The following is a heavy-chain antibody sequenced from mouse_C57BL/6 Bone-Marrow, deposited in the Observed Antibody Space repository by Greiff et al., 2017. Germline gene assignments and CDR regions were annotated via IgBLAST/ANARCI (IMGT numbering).Heavy chain of an antibody. D-gene: IGHD3-2*02. CDR2: SRHKANDYTT. Sequence: EVNVVESGGGLVQSGRSLRLSCATSGFTFSDFYMEWVRQAPGKGLEWIAASRHKANDYTTEYSASVKGRFIVSRDTSQSIIYLRMNALRAEDTAIYYCARDGAQATAWFAYWGQGTLVTVSA. CDR3: ARDGAQATAWFAY. CDR1: GFTFSDFY. V-gene: IGHV7-1*01. J-gene: IGHJ3*01.